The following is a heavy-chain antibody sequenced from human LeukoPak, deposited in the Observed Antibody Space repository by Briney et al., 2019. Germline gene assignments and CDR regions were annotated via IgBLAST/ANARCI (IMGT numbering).Heavy chain of an antibody. Sequence: GESLKISCKGLGYSFSSYWNAWVRQRPGKGLEWMGIIYPGGSETRYDPSFQGQVTISADKSISTAYLQCSSLKASDTAMYYCARRGYIYGQYFDYWGQGTLVTVSS. V-gene: IGHV5-51*01. D-gene: IGHD5-18*01. CDR2: IYPGGSET. J-gene: IGHJ4*02. CDR3: ARRGYIYGQYFDY. CDR1: GYSFSSYW.